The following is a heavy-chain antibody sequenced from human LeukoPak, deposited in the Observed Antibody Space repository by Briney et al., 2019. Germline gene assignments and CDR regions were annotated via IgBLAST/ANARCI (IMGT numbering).Heavy chain of an antibody. CDR1: DDSINNFY. Sequence: PSETLSLTCTVSDDSINNFYWSWIRQPAGKGLEWIGRIYSSGYTNYHPSLKSRVTMSVDTSKNQFSLRLISLTAADTAVYYCARSRWPPVLFDYWGQGTLVTVSS. CDR3: ARSRWPPVLFDY. D-gene: IGHD2-15*01. CDR2: IYSSGYT. J-gene: IGHJ4*02. V-gene: IGHV4-4*07.